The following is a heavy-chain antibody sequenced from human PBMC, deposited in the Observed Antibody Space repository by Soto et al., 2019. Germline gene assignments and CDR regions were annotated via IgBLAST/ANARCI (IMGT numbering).Heavy chain of an antibody. CDR1: GYTFPSYY. V-gene: IGHV1-46*03. CDR2: ISPSRGST. Sequence: ALVKVYSKASGYTFPSYYMHWVRHAPGQGLEWRGIISPSRGSTSYAQKVQGRVTMTRDTSTSTVYMELSSLRSEDTAVYYCARAAVAGTQPFDYWGQGTLVTVSS. CDR3: ARAAVAGTQPFDY. J-gene: IGHJ4*02. D-gene: IGHD6-19*01.